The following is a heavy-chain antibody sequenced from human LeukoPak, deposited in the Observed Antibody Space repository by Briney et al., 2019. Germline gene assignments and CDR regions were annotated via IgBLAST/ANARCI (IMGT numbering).Heavy chain of an antibody. CDR3: AKDVDLGFDY. CDR2: ISGSGSST. Sequence: GSLRLSCAASGFTFSSYAMSWVRQAPGKGLEWVSTISGSGSSTYYADSVKGRFTVSRDNSKNTLYLQMNSLRAEDTAIYFCAKDVDLGFDYWGQGTLVTVSS. CDR1: GFTFSSYA. D-gene: IGHD3-16*01. V-gene: IGHV3-23*01. J-gene: IGHJ4*02.